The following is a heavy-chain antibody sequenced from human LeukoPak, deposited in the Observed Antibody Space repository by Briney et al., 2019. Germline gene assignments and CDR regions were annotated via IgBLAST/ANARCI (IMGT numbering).Heavy chain of an antibody. Sequence: GGSLRLSCAASGFTFDDYAMHWVRQAPGKGLEWVSGISWNSAVTVYADSVKGRFTISRDNAKNSLYLQMNSLRAEDTAVYYCARDLILGYCSSTSCYPEYFQHWGQGTLVTVSS. CDR1: GFTFDDYA. D-gene: IGHD2-2*01. CDR3: ARDLILGYCSSTSCYPEYFQH. V-gene: IGHV3-9*01. J-gene: IGHJ1*01. CDR2: ISWNSAVT.